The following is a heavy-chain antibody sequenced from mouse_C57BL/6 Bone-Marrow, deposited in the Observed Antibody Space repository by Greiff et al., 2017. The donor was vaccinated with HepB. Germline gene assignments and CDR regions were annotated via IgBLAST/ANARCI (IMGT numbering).Heavy chain of an antibody. J-gene: IGHJ2*01. Sequence: EVQLQQSGAELVRPGASVKLSCTASGFNIKDDYMHWVKQRPEQGLEWIGWIDPENGDTEYASKFQGKATITADTSSNTAYLQLSSLTSEDTAVYYCTTPLLLRDYWGQGTTLTVSS. V-gene: IGHV14-4*01. CDR2: IDPENGDT. D-gene: IGHD1-1*01. CDR3: TTPLLLRDY. CDR1: GFNIKDDY.